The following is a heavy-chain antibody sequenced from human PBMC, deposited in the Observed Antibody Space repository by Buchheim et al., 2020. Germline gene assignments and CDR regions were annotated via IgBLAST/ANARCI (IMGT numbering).Heavy chain of an antibody. CDR2: INPNSGGT. J-gene: IGHJ6*02. D-gene: IGHD2-2*01. Sequence: QVQLVQSGAEVKKPGASVKVSCKASGYTFTGYYMHWVRQAPGQGLEWMGWINPNSGGTNYAQKFQGRVTMTRDTSISTAYMELSSLRSEDTAVYYCVREGGDCSSTSCYFYYYGMDVWGQGTT. CDR1: GYTFTGYY. V-gene: IGHV1-2*02. CDR3: VREGGDCSSTSCYFYYYGMDV.